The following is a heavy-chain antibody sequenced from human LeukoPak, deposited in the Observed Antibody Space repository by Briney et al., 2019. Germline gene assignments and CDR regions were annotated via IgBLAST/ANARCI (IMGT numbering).Heavy chain of an antibody. Sequence: SETLSLTCTVSGGSISSSSYYWGWIRQPPGKGLEWIGSIYYSGSTYYNPSLKSRVTISVDTSKNQFSLKLSSVTAADTAVYYCARASGQGKYYYYYYMDGWGKGTTVTVSS. CDR1: GGSISSSSYY. CDR3: ARASGQGKYYYYYYMDG. J-gene: IGHJ6*03. CDR2: IYYSGST. D-gene: IGHD6-25*01. V-gene: IGHV4-39*07.